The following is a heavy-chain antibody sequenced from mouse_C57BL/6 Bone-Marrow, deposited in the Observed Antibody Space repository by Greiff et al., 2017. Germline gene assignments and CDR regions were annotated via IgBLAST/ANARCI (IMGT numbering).Heavy chain of an antibody. CDR1: GYAFSSYW. J-gene: IGHJ4*01. D-gene: IGHD6-1*01. V-gene: IGHV1-80*01. CDR2: IYPGDGDT. Sequence: QVQLKQSGAELVKPGASVKISCKASGYAFSSYWMNWVKQRPEKGLEWIGQIYPGDGDTNYNGKFKGKATLTADKSSSTAYMQLSSLTSEDSAVYFCARRHGAMDYGGQGTSVTVSS. CDR3: ARRHGAMDY.